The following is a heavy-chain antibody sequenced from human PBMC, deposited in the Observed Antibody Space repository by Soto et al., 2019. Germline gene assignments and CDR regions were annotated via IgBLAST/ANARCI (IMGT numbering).Heavy chain of an antibody. V-gene: IGHV1-2*04. J-gene: IGHJ4*02. Sequence: ASVKVSCKASGYTFTGYYMRWVRQAPGQGLEWMGWINPNSGGTNYAQKFQGWVTMTRDTSISTAYMELSRLRSDDTGVYYCGRGRDVRVCFGEVRGRFDYCGQGTLVTVSS. CDR3: GRGRDVRVCFGEVRGRFDY. D-gene: IGHD3-10*01. CDR2: INPNSGGT. CDR1: GYTFTGYY.